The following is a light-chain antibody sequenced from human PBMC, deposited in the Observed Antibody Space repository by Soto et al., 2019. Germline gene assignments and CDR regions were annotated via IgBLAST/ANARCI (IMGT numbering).Light chain of an antibody. CDR3: QQRTNWLT. CDR2: GAS. J-gene: IGKJ4*01. CDR1: QSISSSY. V-gene: IGKV3D-20*02. Sequence: EIVLTQSPGTLSLSPGERATLSCRASQSISSSYLAWYQQKPGHAPRLVIYGASNRATGIPDRFSGSGSGTDFTLTISRLEPEDFAVYYCQQRTNWLTFGGGTRVEI.